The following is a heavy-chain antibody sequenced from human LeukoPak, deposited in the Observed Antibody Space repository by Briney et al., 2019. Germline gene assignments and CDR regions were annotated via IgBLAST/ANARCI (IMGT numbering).Heavy chain of an antibody. V-gene: IGHV4-39*01. Sequence: SETLSLTCTVSGDSIDSSPYHWAWIRQSPGKGLEWIGNIYYDGNTYYNPSLKSRVTISVDTSKNQFSLKLSSVTAADTAVYYCARKAPTVTTKGFFDYWGQGTLVTVSS. J-gene: IGHJ4*02. CDR1: GDSIDSSPYH. CDR3: ARKAPTVTTKGFFDY. CDR2: IYYDGNT. D-gene: IGHD4-17*01.